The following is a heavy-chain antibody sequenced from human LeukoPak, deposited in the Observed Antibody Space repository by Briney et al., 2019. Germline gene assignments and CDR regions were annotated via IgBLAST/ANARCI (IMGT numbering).Heavy chain of an antibody. CDR1: GMSISSYY. J-gene: IGHJ2*01. CDR3: ARVYYSNSYDYWYFDL. CDR2: IYYSGST. D-gene: IGHD6-13*01. Sequence: SETLSLTCSVSGMSISSYYWSWLRQPPGKGLEWLGYIYYSGSTNYNPSVKSRVTMSVDTSKNQFSLKLNSVTAADTAVYYCARVYYSNSYDYWYFDLWGRGTLVTVSS. V-gene: IGHV4-59*01.